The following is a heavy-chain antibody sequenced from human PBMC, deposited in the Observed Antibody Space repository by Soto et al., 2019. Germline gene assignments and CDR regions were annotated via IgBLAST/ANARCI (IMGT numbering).Heavy chain of an antibody. Sequence: GGSLRLSCAASGFTFSSYWMSWVRQAPGKGLEWVANIKQDGSEKYYVDSVKGRFTISRDNAKNSLYLQMNSLRAEDTAVYYCAREPSLYSSGWDDYWGQGTLVTVSS. D-gene: IGHD6-19*01. CDR3: AREPSLYSSGWDDY. CDR2: IKQDGSEK. V-gene: IGHV3-7*01. CDR1: GFTFSSYW. J-gene: IGHJ4*02.